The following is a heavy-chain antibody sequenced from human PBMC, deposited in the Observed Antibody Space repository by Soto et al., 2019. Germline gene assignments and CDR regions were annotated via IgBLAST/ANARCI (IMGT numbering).Heavy chain of an antibody. CDR2: IGVVAKGVANT. V-gene: IGHV3-23*01. D-gene: IGHD3-9*01. Sequence: PGGSLRLSCAASGFTFNNYAMNWVRQAPGKGLEWVSGIGVVAKGVANTYYADSVKGRFSISRDNVKYTLYLHMNNLRVEDTAIYYCARDFPPGYDSRWHQFAYWGQGTLVPVSS. CDR3: ARDFPPGYDSRWHQFAY. J-gene: IGHJ4*02. CDR1: GFTFNNYA.